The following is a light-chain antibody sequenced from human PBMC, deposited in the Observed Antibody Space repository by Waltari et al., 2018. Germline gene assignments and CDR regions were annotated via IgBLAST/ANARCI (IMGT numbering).Light chain of an antibody. CDR1: QSVSST. Sequence: EIVMTQPPATLSVSPGERVTLSCRASQSVSSTLAWYQQKPGQAPRLLLYAPSNRSTATPDRFSGSGSGTEFTLTITSLQSEDFAVYYCQQYDKWPLTFGGGTKVEIK. CDR2: APS. J-gene: IGKJ4*01. CDR3: QQYDKWPLT. V-gene: IGKV3-15*01.